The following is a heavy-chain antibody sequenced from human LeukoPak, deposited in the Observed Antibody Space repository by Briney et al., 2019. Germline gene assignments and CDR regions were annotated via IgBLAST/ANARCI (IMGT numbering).Heavy chain of an antibody. V-gene: IGHV4-39*07. CDR1: GGSFSSSSYY. D-gene: IGHD1-26*01. CDR3: ARGGSYPHIWAFDI. CDR2: IYHSGST. Sequence: PSETLSLTCTVSGGSFSSSSYYWGWIRQPPGKGLEWIGSIYHSGSTYYNPSLKSRVTISVDTSKNQFSLKLSSVTAADTAVYYCARGGSYPHIWAFDIWGQGTMVTVSS. J-gene: IGHJ3*02.